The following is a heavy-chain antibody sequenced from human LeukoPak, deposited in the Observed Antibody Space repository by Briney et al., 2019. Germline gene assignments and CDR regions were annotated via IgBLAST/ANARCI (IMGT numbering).Heavy chain of an antibody. CDR1: GFTFSSYA. D-gene: IGHD3-10*01. CDR2: ISYDGSNK. Sequence: GGSLRLSCAASGFTFSSYAMHWVRQAPGKGLEWVAVISYDGSNKYYADSVKGRFTISRDNSKNTLYLQMNSLRAEDTAVYYCARRDEAGSVDYWGQGTLVTVSS. J-gene: IGHJ4*02. V-gene: IGHV3-30*04. CDR3: ARRDEAGSVDY.